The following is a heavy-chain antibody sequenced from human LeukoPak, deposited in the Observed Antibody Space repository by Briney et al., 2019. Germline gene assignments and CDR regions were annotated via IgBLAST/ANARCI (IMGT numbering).Heavy chain of an antibody. D-gene: IGHD1-14*01. CDR1: GFTVITSD. Sequence: PEGSLRLSCAASGFTVITSDMTWVRQAPGKGLEWVSVLYSDGNTKYADSVQGRFTISRDNSKNTLYLEMNSLSPDDTAVYYCARGVEPLAANTLAYWGQGTLVTVSS. CDR2: LYSDGNT. CDR3: ARGVEPLAANTLAY. V-gene: IGHV3-53*01. J-gene: IGHJ4*02.